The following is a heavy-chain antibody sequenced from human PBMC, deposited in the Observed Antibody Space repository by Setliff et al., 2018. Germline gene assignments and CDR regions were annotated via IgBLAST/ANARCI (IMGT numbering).Heavy chain of an antibody. CDR2: IGAYNGNT. Sequence: GASVKVSCKASGFTFISYDINWVRQAPGQGLEWMGWIGAYNGNTKYAQKFQGRVTMTRNTSISTAYMELSSLRSEDTAVYYCARDSGRGVFYGVWDYYWMDVWGQGTTVTVSS. CDR1: GFTFISYD. V-gene: IGHV1-8*01. J-gene: IGHJ6*02. CDR3: ARDSGRGVFYGVWDYYWMDV. D-gene: IGHD3-10*01.